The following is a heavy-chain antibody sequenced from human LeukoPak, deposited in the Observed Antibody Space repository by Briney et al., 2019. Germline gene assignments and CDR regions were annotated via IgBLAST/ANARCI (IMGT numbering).Heavy chain of an antibody. CDR3: AKALTRITIFGVDKRGFDY. V-gene: IGHV3-23*01. J-gene: IGHJ4*02. D-gene: IGHD3-3*01. CDR1: GFTFSSYS. CDR2: ISGSGGST. Sequence: GGSLRLSCAASGFTFSSYSMSWVRQAPGKGLEWVSAISGSGGSTYYADSVKGRFTISRDNSKNTLYLQMNSLRAEDTAVYYCAKALTRITIFGVDKRGFDYWGQGTQVTVSS.